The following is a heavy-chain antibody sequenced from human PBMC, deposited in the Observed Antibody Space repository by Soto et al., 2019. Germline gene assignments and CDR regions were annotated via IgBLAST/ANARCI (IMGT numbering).Heavy chain of an antibody. CDR3: ARAYSSGAFYFDY. J-gene: IGHJ4*02. D-gene: IGHD6-19*01. V-gene: IGHV4-59*01. CDR2: VHDSGST. Sequence: TSETLSLTCTVSGGSIRNYYWNWIRQPPGKGLEWIGYVHDSGSTNHNPSLKSRLTISVDTSKNQFSLKLSSVAAADTAVYFCARAYSSGAFYFDYWGQGALVTVSS. CDR1: GGSIRNYY.